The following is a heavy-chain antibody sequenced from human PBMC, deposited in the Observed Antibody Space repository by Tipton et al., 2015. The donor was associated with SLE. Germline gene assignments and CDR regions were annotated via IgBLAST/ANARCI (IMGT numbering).Heavy chain of an antibody. CDR3: ARDGGWYGGWFDP. V-gene: IGHV3-74*01. Sequence: SLRRSCAASGFTFSSYWMHWVRQAPGKGLVWVSRINSDGSSTSYADSVKGRFTISRDNAKNTLYLQMNSLRAEDTAVYYCARDGGWYGGWFDPWGQGTLVTVSS. J-gene: IGHJ5*02. CDR2: INSDGSST. CDR1: GFTFSSYW. D-gene: IGHD6-19*01.